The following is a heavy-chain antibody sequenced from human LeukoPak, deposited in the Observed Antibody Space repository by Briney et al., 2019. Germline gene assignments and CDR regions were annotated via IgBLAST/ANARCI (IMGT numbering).Heavy chain of an antibody. CDR2: IKQDGSEK. D-gene: IGHD3-16*01. CDR3: ARDGSLGELLPVDY. Sequence: GGSLRLSCAASGFTFSSYWMSWVRQAPGKGLEWVANIKQDGSEKYYVDSVKGRFTISRDNAKNSLYLQMNSLRAEDTAVYYCARDGSLGELLPVDYWGQGTLVTVSS. J-gene: IGHJ4*02. V-gene: IGHV3-7*01. CDR1: GFTFSSYW.